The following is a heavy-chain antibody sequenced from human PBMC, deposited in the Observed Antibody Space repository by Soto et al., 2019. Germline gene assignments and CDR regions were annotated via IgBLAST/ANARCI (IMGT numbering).Heavy chain of an antibody. V-gene: IGHV3-21*01. J-gene: IGHJ4*02. CDR2: ISSSSSYI. CDR3: ARDHPLYSGYDFDY. CDR1: GFTFSSYS. Sequence: GGSLRLSCAASGFTFSSYSMNWVRQAPGKGLEWVSSISSSSSYIYYADSVKGRFTISRDNAKNSLYLQMNSLRAEDTAVYYCARDHPLYSGYDFDYWGQGTLVTVSS. D-gene: IGHD5-12*01.